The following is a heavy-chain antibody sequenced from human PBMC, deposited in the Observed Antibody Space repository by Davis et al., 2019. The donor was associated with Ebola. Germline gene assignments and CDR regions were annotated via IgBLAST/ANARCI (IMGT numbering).Heavy chain of an antibody. CDR3: ARGNYGDYIVLYYYNMDV. Sequence: MPSETLSLTCAVSGGSISSTNWWSWVRQTPGKGLEWIGEIYHSGATTYNPSLKSRVTMSVDTSKNQFSLKLSSMTAADTAVYYCARGNYGDYIVLYYYNMDVWGQGTTVTVSS. CDR1: GGSISSTNW. J-gene: IGHJ6*02. V-gene: IGHV4-4*02. CDR2: IYHSGAT. D-gene: IGHD4-17*01.